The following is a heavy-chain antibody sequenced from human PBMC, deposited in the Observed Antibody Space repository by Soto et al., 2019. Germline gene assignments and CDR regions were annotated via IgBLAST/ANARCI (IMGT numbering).Heavy chain of an antibody. CDR1: GGSINSYC. CDR2: TVDSGNA. D-gene: IGHD4-17*01. V-gene: IGHV4-59*08. CDR3: ARHRRTTVAKFYFDN. J-gene: IGHJ4*02. Sequence: QVQLQESGPGLVKPSETLSLTCTVSGGSINSYCWSWIRQPPGKGVEWIAYTVDSGNANHTPSLKSRVTISVDTSKNQFSLKLTSVTAADTAVYYCARHRRTTVAKFYFDNWGQGALVTVSS.